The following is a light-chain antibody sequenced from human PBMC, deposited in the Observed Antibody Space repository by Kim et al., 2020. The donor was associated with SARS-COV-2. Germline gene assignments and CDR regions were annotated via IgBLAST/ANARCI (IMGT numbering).Light chain of an antibody. V-gene: IGKV1-39*01. CDR3: QQSYSTPFS. CDR2: AAS. J-gene: IGKJ4*02. CDR1: QSISSY. Sequence: DIQMTQSPSSLSASVGDRVTITCRASQSISSYLNWYQQKPGKAPKLLIYAASSLQSGVPSRFSGSGSGTDFTLTISSLQPEECATYYCQQSYSTPFSFGGGTGVDI.